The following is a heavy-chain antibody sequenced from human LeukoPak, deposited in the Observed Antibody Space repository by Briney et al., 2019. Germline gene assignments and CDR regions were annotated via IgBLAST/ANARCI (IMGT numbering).Heavy chain of an antibody. D-gene: IGHD6-13*01. Sequence: GGSLRLSCAASGFTFSSYAMSSVRPAPGKGLEWVSAISGSGGSTYYADSVKGRFTISRDNSKNTLYLQMNSLRAEDTAVYYCAKVLCDGTSDYWGQGTLVTVSS. V-gene: IGHV3-23*01. CDR2: ISGSGGST. J-gene: IGHJ4*02. CDR3: AKVLCDGTSDY. CDR1: GFTFSSYA.